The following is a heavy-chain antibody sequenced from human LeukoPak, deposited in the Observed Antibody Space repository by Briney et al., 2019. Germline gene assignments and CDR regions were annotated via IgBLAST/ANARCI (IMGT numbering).Heavy chain of an antibody. CDR1: GFTFSTYA. CDR2: ISGSGGST. CDR3: AKDPPNDRDPPFFEY. V-gene: IGHV3-23*01. D-gene: IGHD1-14*01. J-gene: IGHJ4*02. Sequence: GGSLRLSCAASGFTFSTYAMSWVRQAPGKGLEWVSAISGSGGSTYYADSVKGRFTISRDNSKNSLYLQMNTLRTEDSALYYCAKDPPNDRDPPFFEYLGQGTLVTVYS.